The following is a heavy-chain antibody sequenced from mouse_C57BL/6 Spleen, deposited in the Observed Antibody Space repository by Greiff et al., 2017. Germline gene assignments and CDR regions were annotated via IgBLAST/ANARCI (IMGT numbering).Heavy chain of an antibody. CDR2: IDPSDSET. J-gene: IGHJ3*01. D-gene: IGHD2-3*01. CDR3: ARFDGYWDFAY. CDR1: GYTFTSYW. Sequence: QVQLQQPGAELVRPGSSVKLSCKASGYTFTSYWMHWVKQRPIQGLEWIGNIDPSDSETHYNQKFKDKATLTVDKSSSTAYMQLSSLTSEDSAVYYCARFDGYWDFAYWGQGTLVTVSA. V-gene: IGHV1-52*01.